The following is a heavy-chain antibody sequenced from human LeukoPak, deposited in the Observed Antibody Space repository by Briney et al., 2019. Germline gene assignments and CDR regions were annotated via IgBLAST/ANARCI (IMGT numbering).Heavy chain of an antibody. J-gene: IGHJ4*02. CDR3: ASTTMVRGGLPNLSFDY. CDR1: GGSISSYY. Sequence: SETLSPTCTVSGGSISSYYWSWIRQPPGKGLEWIGYIYYSGSTNYNPSLKSRVTISVDTSKNQFSLKLSSVTAADTAVYYCASTTMVRGGLPNLSFDYWGQGTLVTVSS. D-gene: IGHD3-10*01. CDR2: IYYSGST. V-gene: IGHV4-59*01.